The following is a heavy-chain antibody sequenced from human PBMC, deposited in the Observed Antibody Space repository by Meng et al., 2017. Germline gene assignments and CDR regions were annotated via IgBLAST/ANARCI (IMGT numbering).Heavy chain of an antibody. D-gene: IGHD1-1*01. J-gene: IGHJ6*02. V-gene: IGHV3-11*04. Sequence: GGSLRLSCAASGFTFSDYYMSWIRQAPGKGLEWVSYISSSGSTIYYADSVKGRFTISRDNAKNSLYLQMNSLRAEDTAVYYCARAFRYRGRVRLHYYGMDVWGQGTTVTVSS. CDR1: GFTFSDYY. CDR2: ISSSGSTI. CDR3: ARAFRYRGRVRLHYYGMDV.